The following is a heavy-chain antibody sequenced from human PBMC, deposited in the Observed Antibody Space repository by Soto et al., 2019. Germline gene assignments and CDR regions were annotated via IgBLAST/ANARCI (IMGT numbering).Heavy chain of an antibody. CDR2: IYYSGNT. CDR1: GGSITSSNYH. CDR3: SRVTNGQPGDD. J-gene: IGHJ4*02. V-gene: IGHV4-39*01. D-gene: IGHD2-8*01. Sequence: PSETLSLTCTVSGGSITSSNYHWGWSRQPPGKGLEWIGTIYYSGNTYHNPSLKSRVTMSMDASKNQFSLTLSSVAVADTAVYYCSRVTNGQPGDDWGQGNLVTVSS.